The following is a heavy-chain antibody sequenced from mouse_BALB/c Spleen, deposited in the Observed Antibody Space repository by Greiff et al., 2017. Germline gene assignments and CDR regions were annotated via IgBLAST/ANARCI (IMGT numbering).Heavy chain of an antibody. D-gene: IGHD1-1*02. V-gene: IGHV14-3*02. J-gene: IGHJ3*01. CDR3: ARGDYGSAWFAY. Sequence: VQLQQSGAELVKPGASVKLSCTASGFNIKDTYMHWVKQRPEQGLEWIGRIDPANGNTKYDPKFQGKATITADTSSNTAYLQLSSLTSEDTAVYYCARGDYGSAWFAYGGQGTLVTVSA. CDR2: IDPANGNT. CDR1: GFNIKDTY.